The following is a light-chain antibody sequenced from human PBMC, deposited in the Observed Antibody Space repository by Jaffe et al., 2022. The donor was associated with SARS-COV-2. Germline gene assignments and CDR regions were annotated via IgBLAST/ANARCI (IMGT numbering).Light chain of an antibody. Sequence: AIQMTQSPSSLSASIGDRVTITCRASQGIKNDLGWYQQKPGKAPKLLIYAASSLQSGVPSRFSGSGSGSDFTLTISSLQPEDFASYYCLQDYDYPLTFGGGTKVEIK. V-gene: IGKV1-6*01. CDR2: AAS. J-gene: IGKJ4*01. CDR1: QGIKND. CDR3: LQDYDYPLT.